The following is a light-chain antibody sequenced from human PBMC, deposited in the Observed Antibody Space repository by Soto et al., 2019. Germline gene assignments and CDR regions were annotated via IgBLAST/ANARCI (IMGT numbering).Light chain of an antibody. CDR3: QHLNSYPRT. CDR1: QTISSW. Sequence: DIQMTQSPSTLSGSVGDRVTITCRASQTISSWLAWYQQKPGKAPKLLIYKASTLKSGVPSRFSGSGSGTEFTLTISSLQPEDFATYYCQHLNSYPRTFGQGTKVDIK. CDR2: KAS. J-gene: IGKJ1*01. V-gene: IGKV1-5*03.